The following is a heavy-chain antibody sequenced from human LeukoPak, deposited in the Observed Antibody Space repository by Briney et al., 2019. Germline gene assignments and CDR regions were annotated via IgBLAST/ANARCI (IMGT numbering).Heavy chain of an antibody. CDR1: GFIFSSYA. J-gene: IGHJ4*02. CDR2: ISYDGSNK. Sequence: GGSLRLSCSASGFIFSSYAMHWVRQAPGRGLEWVAVISYDGSNKYYADSVKGRFTISRDNSKNTLYLQMNSLRAEDTAVYYCARDVLEVPVVMLDYWGQGTLVTVSS. V-gene: IGHV3-30-3*01. D-gene: IGHD2-2*01. CDR3: ARDVLEVPVVMLDY.